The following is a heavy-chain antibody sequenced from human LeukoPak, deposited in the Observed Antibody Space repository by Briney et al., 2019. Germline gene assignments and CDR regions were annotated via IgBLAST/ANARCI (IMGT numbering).Heavy chain of an antibody. Sequence: PSETLSLTCAVYGGSFSGYYWGWIRQPPGKGVEWIGSIYYSGSTYYYPSLKSRVTISVDTSKNQFSLKLSSVTAADTAVYYCARHSYDSSGYYTGFQHWGQGTLVTVSS. CDR3: ARHSYDSSGYYTGFQH. CDR2: IYYSGST. D-gene: IGHD3-22*01. CDR1: GGSFSGYY. J-gene: IGHJ1*01. V-gene: IGHV4-39*01.